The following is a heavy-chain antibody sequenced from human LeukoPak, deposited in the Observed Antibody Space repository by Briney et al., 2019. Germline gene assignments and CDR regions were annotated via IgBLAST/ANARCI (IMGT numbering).Heavy chain of an antibody. CDR3: ASLGSGSYYPFDAFDI. CDR1: GYSFTSYW. J-gene: IGHJ3*02. CDR2: IYPGDSDT. Sequence: GESLKISCKGAGYSFTSYWIGCVRQMPGKGLEWMGIIYPGDSDTRYSPSFQGQVTISADKSISTAYLQWSSLKASDTAMYYCASLGSGSYYPFDAFDIWGQGTMVTVSS. D-gene: IGHD3-10*01. V-gene: IGHV5-51*01.